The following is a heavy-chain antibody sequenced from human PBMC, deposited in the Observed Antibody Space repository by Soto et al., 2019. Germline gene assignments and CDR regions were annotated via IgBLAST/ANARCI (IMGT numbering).Heavy chain of an antibody. D-gene: IGHD3-10*01. CDR1: GGSISSYY. J-gene: IGHJ3*02. CDR2: IYTSGST. Sequence: LSLTCTVSGGSISSYYWSWIRQPAGKGLEWIGRIYTSGSTNYNPSLKSRVTMSVDTSKNQFSLKLSSVTAADTAVYYCATYSGSARRDAFDIWGQGTMVTVSS. CDR3: ATYSGSARRDAFDI. V-gene: IGHV4-4*07.